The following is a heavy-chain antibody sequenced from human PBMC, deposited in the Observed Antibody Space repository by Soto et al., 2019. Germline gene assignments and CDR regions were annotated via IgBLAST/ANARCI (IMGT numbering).Heavy chain of an antibody. Sequence: ASVKVSCKASGYTFTSYGISWVRQAPGQGLDWMGWISAYNGNTKYAQDLQGRVTMTTDTSTSTAYMELRSLRSDDTAMYYCARFSGGSYNTYYFYYGTDVWGQGTTVTV. J-gene: IGHJ6*02. CDR3: ARFSGGSYNTYYFYYGTDV. CDR1: GYTFTSYG. D-gene: IGHD2-15*01. V-gene: IGHV1-18*04. CDR2: ISAYNGNT.